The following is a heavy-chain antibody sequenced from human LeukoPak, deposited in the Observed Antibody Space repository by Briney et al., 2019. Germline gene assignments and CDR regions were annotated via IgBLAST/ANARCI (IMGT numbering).Heavy chain of an antibody. CDR2: IYYSGST. CDR3: ARQVVAVAGTGYFDY. V-gene: IGHV4-4*02. J-gene: IGHJ4*02. D-gene: IGHD6-19*01. CDR1: GGSISSSNW. Sequence: PSGTLSLTCAVSGGSISSSNWWNWVRQPPGKGLEWIGSIYYSGSTYYNASLKSRGTISVDTSKNQFSLKLNSVTAADTAVYFCARQVVAVAGTGYFDYWGQGTLVTVSS.